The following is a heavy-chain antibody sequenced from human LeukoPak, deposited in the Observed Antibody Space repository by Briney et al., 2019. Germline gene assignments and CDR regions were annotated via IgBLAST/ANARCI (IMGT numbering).Heavy chain of an antibody. CDR3: ARDGYGDYLAFDI. D-gene: IGHD4-17*01. CDR1: GGSISSSNW. V-gene: IGHV4-4*02. J-gene: IGHJ3*02. Sequence: PSETLSLTCAVSGGSISSSNWWSWVRQPPGKGLEWIGEIYHSGSTNYNPSLKSRVTISVDKSKNQFSLKLSSVTAADTAVYYCARDGYGDYLAFDIWGQGTMVTVSS. CDR2: IYHSGST.